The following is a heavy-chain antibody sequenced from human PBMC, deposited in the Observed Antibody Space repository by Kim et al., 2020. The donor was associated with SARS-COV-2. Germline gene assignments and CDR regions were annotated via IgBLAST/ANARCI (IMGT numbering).Heavy chain of an antibody. D-gene: IGHD3-10*01. CDR2: IKQDGSEK. CDR3: ARDSFSPGGSGSPPVYYYYGMDV. Sequence: GGSLRLSCPASGFTFSSYWMSWVRQAPGKGLEWVANIKQDGSEKYYVDSVKGRFTISRDNAKNSLYLQMNSLRAEDTAVYYCARDSFSPGGSGSPPVYYYYGMDVWGQGTTVTVSS. J-gene: IGHJ6*02. CDR1: GFTFSSYW. V-gene: IGHV3-7*03.